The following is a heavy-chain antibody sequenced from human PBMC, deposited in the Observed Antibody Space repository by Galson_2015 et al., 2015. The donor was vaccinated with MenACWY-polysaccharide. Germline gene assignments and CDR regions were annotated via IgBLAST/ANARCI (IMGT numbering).Heavy chain of an antibody. J-gene: IGHJ6*03. Sequence: CAISGDSVSSDSAAWNWIRESPSRDLEWLGRTYYRSKWNNDYAVSVKGRITITPDTSNNQVSLQLLSVTPEDTGIYFCAREPKQLPSPYSYYFLMDVRGKGTAVIVSS. D-gene: IGHD1-26*01. CDR2: TYYRSKWNN. CDR1: GDSVSSDSAA. V-gene: IGHV6-1*01. CDR3: AREPKQLPSPYSYYFLMDV.